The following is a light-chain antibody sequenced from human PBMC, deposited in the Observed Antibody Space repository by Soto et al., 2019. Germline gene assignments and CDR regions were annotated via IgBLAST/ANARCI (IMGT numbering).Light chain of an antibody. CDR1: QSLVHVDGNTY. CDR3: VQDTQYPHT. J-gene: IGKJ2*01. Sequence: DIVMTQTPLSSTVTLGQPASISCRSSQSLVHVDGNTYLSWLQQRPGQPPRLLTYEVSQRFSGVPDRFSGSGAGTDFTLKISRVEAEDVGIYYCVQDTQYPHTFGQGTKLEI. CDR2: EVS. V-gene: IGKV2-24*01.